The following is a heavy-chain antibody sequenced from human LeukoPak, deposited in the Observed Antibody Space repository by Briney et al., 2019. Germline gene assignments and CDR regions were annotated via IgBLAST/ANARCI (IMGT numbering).Heavy chain of an antibody. Sequence: SETLSLTCAVSGGSISSGGYSWSWIRQPPGKGLEWIGYIYHSGSTYYNPSLKSRVTISVDRSKNQFSLKLSSVTAADTAVYYCSVRSYYYDSSDYYVENWGQGTLVTVSS. J-gene: IGHJ4*02. CDR2: IYHSGST. CDR1: GGSISSGGYS. CDR3: SVRSYYYDSSDYYVEN. V-gene: IGHV4-30-2*01. D-gene: IGHD3-22*01.